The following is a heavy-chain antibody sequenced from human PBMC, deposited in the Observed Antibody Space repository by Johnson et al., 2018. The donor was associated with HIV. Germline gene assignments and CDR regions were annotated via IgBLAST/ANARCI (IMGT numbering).Heavy chain of an antibody. CDR3: ARDGSSWITGKFDAFDI. D-gene: IGHD6-13*01. CDR1: GFTFSSYA. J-gene: IGHJ3*02. CDR2: IYSGGST. Sequence: VQLVESGGGLVQPGGSLRLSCAASGFTFSSYAMSWVRQAPGKGLEWVSVIYSGGSTYYVDSVKGRFTISRDNAKNSLVLQMNSLRAEDTAVYFCARDGSSWITGKFDAFDIWGQGTMVTVSS. V-gene: IGHV3-66*01.